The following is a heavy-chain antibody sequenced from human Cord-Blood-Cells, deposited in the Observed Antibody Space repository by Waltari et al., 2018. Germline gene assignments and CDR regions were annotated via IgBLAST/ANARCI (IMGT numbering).Heavy chain of an antibody. CDR1: GGSFSGYY. V-gene: IGHV4-34*01. CDR2: INHSGST. CDR3: ARGRAWSEWLLSSNWFDP. Sequence: QVQLQQWGAGLLKPSETLSLTCAVYGGSFSGYYWRWISQPTGKGLEWIGEINHSGSTNYNPSLKSRVTISVDTSKNQFSLKLSSVTAADTAVYYCARGRAWSEWLLSSNWFDPWGQGTLVTVSS. J-gene: IGHJ5*02. D-gene: IGHD3-3*01.